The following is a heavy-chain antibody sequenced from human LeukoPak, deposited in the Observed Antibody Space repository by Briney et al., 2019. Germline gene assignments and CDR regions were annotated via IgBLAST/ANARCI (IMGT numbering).Heavy chain of an antibody. CDR2: ISAYNGNT. Sequence: ASVKVSCKASGSTFTSYGISWVRQPPGQGLEWMGWISAYNGNTNYAQKLQGRVTMTTDTSTSTAYMELRSLRADDTAVYCCAGDVGLDSNLYYYYYGMDVWGQGTTVTVSS. V-gene: IGHV1-18*01. CDR1: GSTFTSYG. D-gene: IGHD3/OR15-3a*01. J-gene: IGHJ6*02. CDR3: AGDVGLDSNLYYYYYGMDV.